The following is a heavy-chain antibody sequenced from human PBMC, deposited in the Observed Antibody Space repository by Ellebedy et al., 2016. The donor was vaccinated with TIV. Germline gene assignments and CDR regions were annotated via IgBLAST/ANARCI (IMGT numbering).Heavy chain of an antibody. CDR3: ARDGGDYGMDV. CDR1: GFTFSSYA. Sequence: GGSLRLSCAASGFTFSSYAMSWVRQAPGKGLEWLSGISGSGGSTYYADSVKGRFTISRDNSKNTLYLQMNSLRAEDTAVYYCARDGGDYGMDVWGQGTTVTVSS. J-gene: IGHJ6*02. D-gene: IGHD3-16*01. CDR2: ISGSGGST. V-gene: IGHV3-23*01.